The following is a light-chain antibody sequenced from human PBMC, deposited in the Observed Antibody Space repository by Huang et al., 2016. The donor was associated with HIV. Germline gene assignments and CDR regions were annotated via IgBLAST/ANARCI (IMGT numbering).Light chain of an antibody. CDR3: MQTLQTPRT. Sequence: EIVMTQSPLSLPVTPGEPASISCRSSQSLLHSNGYNYLDWYLQKPGQSPQLVIYLSSNRASGVPDRFNGSGSVTYFTLKISRVEAEDVGVYYCMQTLQTPRTFGQGTRLEIK. V-gene: IGKV2-28*01. J-gene: IGKJ5*01. CDR1: QSLLHSNGYNY. CDR2: LSS.